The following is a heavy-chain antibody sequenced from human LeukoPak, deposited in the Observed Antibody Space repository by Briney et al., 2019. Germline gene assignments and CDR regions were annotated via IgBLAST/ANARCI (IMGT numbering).Heavy chain of an antibody. CDR3: ASDSSWYYFDY. D-gene: IGHD6-13*01. CDR1: GGSISSSSYY. Sequence: SETLSLTCTVSGGSISSSSYYWGWIRQPPGKGLEWIGSIYYSGGTYYNPSLKSRVTISVDTSKNQFSLKLSSVTAADTAVYYCASDSSWYYFDYWGQGTLVTVSS. CDR2: IYYSGGT. J-gene: IGHJ4*02. V-gene: IGHV4-39*01.